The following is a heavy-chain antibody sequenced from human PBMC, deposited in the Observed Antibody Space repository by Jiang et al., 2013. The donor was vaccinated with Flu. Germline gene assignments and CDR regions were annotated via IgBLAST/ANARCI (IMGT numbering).Heavy chain of an antibody. V-gene: IGHV3-48*03. CDR3: ARLGQYSPDY. CDR2: ITSTGITI. Sequence: VQLVESGGGLVQPGGSLRLSCAASGFTFSNFEMNWVRQAPGKGLEWVSYITSTGITIYYADSVKGRFTISRDNAKSSLYLQMNSLRADDTAIYYCARLGQYSPDYWGQGTLVTVSS. J-gene: IGHJ4*02. CDR1: GFTFSNFE. D-gene: IGHD5-18*01.